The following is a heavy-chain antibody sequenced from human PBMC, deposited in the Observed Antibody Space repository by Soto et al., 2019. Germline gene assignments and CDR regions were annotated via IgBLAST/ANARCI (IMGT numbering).Heavy chain of an antibody. D-gene: IGHD6-25*01. V-gene: IGHV4-31*03. J-gene: IGHJ4*02. Sequence: SETLSLTCTVSCGSISSCGYYWSWIRQHPGKGLEWIGYIYYSGSTYYNPSLKSRVTISVDTSKNQFSLKLSSVTAADTAVYYCARYAATIDFSDYWGQGTLVTVSS. CDR1: CGSISSCGYY. CDR3: ARYAATIDFSDY. CDR2: IYYSGST.